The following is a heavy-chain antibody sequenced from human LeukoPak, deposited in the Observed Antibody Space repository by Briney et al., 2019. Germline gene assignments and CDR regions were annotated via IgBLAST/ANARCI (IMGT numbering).Heavy chain of an antibody. CDR1: EFTFITYT. CDR2: ISSSSSYI. V-gene: IGHV3-21*04. Sequence: GGSLRLSCAASEFTFITYTKNWVRQAPGKGLERVSYISSSSSYIYYADSVKGRFTISRDNAKNSLYLQMDSLRAEDTAVYYCARGAPTLDYWGQGTLVTVSS. CDR3: ARGAPTLDY. J-gene: IGHJ4*02. D-gene: IGHD4-17*01.